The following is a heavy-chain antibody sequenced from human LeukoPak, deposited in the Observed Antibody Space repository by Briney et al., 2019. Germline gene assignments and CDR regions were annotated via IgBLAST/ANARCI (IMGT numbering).Heavy chain of an antibody. CDR3: AKAYGSGSYVPNDY. Sequence: GGSLRLSCAASGFTFSNAWMSWVRQAPGKGLEWVSAISGSGGSTYYADSVKGRFTISRDNSKNTLYLQMNSLRAEDTAVYYCAKAYGSGSYVPNDYWGQGTLVTVSS. D-gene: IGHD3-10*01. CDR1: GFTFSNAW. J-gene: IGHJ4*02. CDR2: ISGSGGST. V-gene: IGHV3-23*01.